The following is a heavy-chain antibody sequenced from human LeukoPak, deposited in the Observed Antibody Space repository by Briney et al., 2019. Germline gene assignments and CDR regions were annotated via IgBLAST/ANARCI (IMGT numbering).Heavy chain of an antibody. J-gene: IGHJ4*02. CDR3: ARALSGYDSSGYWAGPARYYFDY. CDR2: INWNGGST. CDR1: GFTFDDYG. V-gene: IGHV3-20*04. Sequence: PGGFLRLSCAASGFTFDDYGMSWVRQAPGKGLEWVSGINWNGGSTGYADSVKGRFTISRDNAKNSLYLQMNSLRAEDTALYYCARALSGYDSSGYWAGPARYYFDYWGQGTLVTVSS. D-gene: IGHD3-22*01.